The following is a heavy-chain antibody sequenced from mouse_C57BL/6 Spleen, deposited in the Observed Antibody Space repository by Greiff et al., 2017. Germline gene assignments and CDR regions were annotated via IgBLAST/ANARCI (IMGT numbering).Heavy chain of an antibody. Sequence: EVNVVESGGGLVQPKGSLKLSCAASGFSFNTYAMNWVRQAPGKGLEWVARIRSKSNNYATYYADSVKDRFTISRDDSESMLYLQMNNLKTEDTAMYYCVRQDDYYGSSFDYWGQGTTLTVSS. D-gene: IGHD1-1*01. J-gene: IGHJ2*01. CDR1: GFSFNTYA. CDR3: VRQDDYYGSSFDY. CDR2: IRSKSNNYAT. V-gene: IGHV10-1*01.